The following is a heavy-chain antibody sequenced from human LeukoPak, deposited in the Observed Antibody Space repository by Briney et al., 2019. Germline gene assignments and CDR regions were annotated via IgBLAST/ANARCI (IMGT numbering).Heavy chain of an antibody. CDR3: ARGGKQWRGGNYFDS. CDR1: GYTFTDYA. V-gene: IGHV1-3*03. Sequence: ASVKVSCKASGYTFTDYALHWVRQAPGQSLEWMGWITTGRGETRYSQEFQRRITFTRDTSASTVYMNLSDLRSEDTAVYYCARGGKQWRGGNYFDSWGQGTLVAVSS. J-gene: IGHJ4*02. CDR2: ITTGRGET. D-gene: IGHD6-19*01.